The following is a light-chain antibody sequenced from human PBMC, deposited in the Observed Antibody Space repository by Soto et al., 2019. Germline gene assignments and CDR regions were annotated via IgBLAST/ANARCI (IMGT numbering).Light chain of an antibody. J-gene: IGKJ1*01. CDR1: QTISNNY. Sequence: IVLAQSPCTLSLSPGGRATLSCRASQTISNNYLAWYQQKPGQAPSLLIYGASSRATGIPNRFSGSGSGTDFTLTINRLEPEAFAVSYCQQYGSSPWPFGQGSKVDIK. CDR3: QQYGSSPWP. V-gene: IGKV3-20*01. CDR2: GAS.